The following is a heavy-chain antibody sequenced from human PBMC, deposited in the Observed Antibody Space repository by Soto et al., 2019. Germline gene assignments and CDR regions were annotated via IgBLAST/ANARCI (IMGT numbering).Heavy chain of an antibody. CDR2: IIPIFGTA. J-gene: IGHJ5*02. CDR1: GGTFSSYA. Sequence: QVQLVQSGAEVKKPGSSVKVSCKASGGTFSSYAISWVRQAPGQGLEWMGGIIPIFGTANYAQKFQGRVTITADESTSTAYRGLSSLGSADSAVYCCARRTVLLNFDPWGQGTLVTVSS. CDR3: ARRTVLLNFDP. D-gene: IGHD3-10*01. V-gene: IGHV1-69*01.